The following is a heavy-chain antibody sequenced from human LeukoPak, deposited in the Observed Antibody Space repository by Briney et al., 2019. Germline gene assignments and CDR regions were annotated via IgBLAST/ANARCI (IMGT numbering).Heavy chain of an antibody. CDR2: ISYDGSNK. D-gene: IGHD2-21*01. V-gene: IGHV3-30-3*01. CDR3: ASFGISWGSAY. CDR1: GFTFSSYA. Sequence: GGSLRLSRAASGFTFSSYAMHWVRQAPGKGLEWVAVISYDGSNKYYADSVKGRLTISRDNVRNTLYLHMNSLRAEDTAVYYCASFGISWGSAYWGQGTLVTVSS. J-gene: IGHJ4*02.